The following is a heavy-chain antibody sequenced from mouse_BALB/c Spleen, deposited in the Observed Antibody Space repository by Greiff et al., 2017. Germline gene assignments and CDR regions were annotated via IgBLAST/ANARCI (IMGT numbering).Heavy chain of an antibody. V-gene: IGHV14-3*02. Sequence: VQRVESGAELVKPGASVKLSCTTSGFNIKDTYMHWVKQRPEQGLEWIGRIDPANGNTKYDPKFQGKATITADTSSNTAYLQLSSLTSEDTAVYYCARRGYDGYYYAMDYWGQGTSVTVSS. D-gene: IGHD2-14*01. CDR1: GFNIKDTY. CDR2: IDPANGNT. CDR3: ARRGYDGYYYAMDY. J-gene: IGHJ4*01.